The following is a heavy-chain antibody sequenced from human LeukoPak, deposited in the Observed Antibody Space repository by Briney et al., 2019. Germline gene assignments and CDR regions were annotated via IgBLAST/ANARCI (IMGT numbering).Heavy chain of an antibody. CDR3: ARGFARRDGYRRYYYYYGMDV. Sequence: SETLSLTCAVYGGSFSGYYWSWIRQPPGKGLEWIGEINHSGSTNYNPSLKSRVTISVDTSKNQFSLKLSSVTAADTAVYYCARGFARRDGYRRYYYYYGMDVWGQGTTVTVSS. J-gene: IGHJ6*02. CDR1: GGSFSGYY. D-gene: IGHD5-24*01. V-gene: IGHV4-34*01. CDR2: INHSGST.